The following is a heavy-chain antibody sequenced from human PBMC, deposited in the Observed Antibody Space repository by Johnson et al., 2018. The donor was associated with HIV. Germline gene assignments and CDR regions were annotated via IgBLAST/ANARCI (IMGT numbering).Heavy chain of an antibody. CDR2: ISSDGTTK. J-gene: IGHJ3*02. CDR3: ARDFGLFLGKDDAFDI. Sequence: QVQLVESGGGVVQPGGSLRLSCAASGFTFTSYGMHWVRQAPGKGLEWVAVISSDGTTKYYADSLKGRFTISRDNSKNTLYLQMNSLRAEDTAVYYCARDFGLFLGKDDAFDIWGQGTMVTVSS. V-gene: IGHV3-30*19. D-gene: IGHD7-27*01. CDR1: GFTFTSYG.